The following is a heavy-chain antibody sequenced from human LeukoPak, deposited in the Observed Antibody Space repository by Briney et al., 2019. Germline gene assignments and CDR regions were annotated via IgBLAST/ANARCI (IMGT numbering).Heavy chain of an antibody. CDR1: GGTFSSYA. D-gene: IGHD5-18*01. CDR2: IIPILGIA. J-gene: IGHJ4*02. Sequence: SVKVSCKASGGTFSSYAISWVRQAPGQGLEWMGRIIPILGIANYAQKFQGRVTTTADKSTSTAYMELSSLRSEDTAVYYCASGPYSYGYRGDYWGQGTLVTVSS. CDR3: ASGPYSYGYRGDY. V-gene: IGHV1-69*04.